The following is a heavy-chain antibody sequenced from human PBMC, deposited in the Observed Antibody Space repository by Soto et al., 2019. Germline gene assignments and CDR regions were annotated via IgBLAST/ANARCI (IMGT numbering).Heavy chain of an antibody. CDR2: INVGNGNT. V-gene: IGHV1-3*01. D-gene: IGHD2-21*01. CDR3: AREGELCGGKCWTYYWLDP. CDR1: GYTFTSYA. J-gene: IGHJ5*02. Sequence: QVYLVQSGAEVKKPGASVKVSCKASGYTFTSYAMHWVRQAPGQGLEWMGRINVGNGNTEYSQKFQGRVTITRDTSASTAYMELSRLRSEDTAVYYCAREGELCGGKCWTYYWLDPWCQGTLVTFSS.